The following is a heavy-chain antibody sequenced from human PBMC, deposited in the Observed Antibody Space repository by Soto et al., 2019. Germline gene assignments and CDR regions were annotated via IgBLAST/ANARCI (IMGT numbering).Heavy chain of an antibody. CDR1: GGTFSSYA. Sequence: QVQLVQSGAEVKKPGSSVKVSCKASGGTFSSYAISWVRQAPGQGLEWMGGIIPIFGTANYAQKFQGRVTITADESTSTAYMELISLRSEDTAVYYCARDGCSSTSCYTSNWFDPWGQGTLVTVSS. CDR2: IIPIFGTA. D-gene: IGHD2-2*02. CDR3: ARDGCSSTSCYTSNWFDP. J-gene: IGHJ5*02. V-gene: IGHV1-69*01.